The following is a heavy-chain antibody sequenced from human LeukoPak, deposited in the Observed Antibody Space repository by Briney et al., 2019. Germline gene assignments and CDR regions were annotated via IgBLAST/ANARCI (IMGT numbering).Heavy chain of an antibody. CDR3: VRELSDYDSVGFALFDF. CDR1: GHSVPSNTAA. V-gene: IGHV6-1*01. CDR2: TFYRSKRYN. J-gene: IGHJ4*02. D-gene: IGHD3-22*01. Sequence: SSQTLSLTCAISGHSVPSNTAAWNWITQSPSRGLEWLRRTFYRSKRYNDSAVSVKSRININADTSKNQFSLQLNSVNPEDTAVYYCVRELSDYDSVGFALFDFWGQGTLVSVIS.